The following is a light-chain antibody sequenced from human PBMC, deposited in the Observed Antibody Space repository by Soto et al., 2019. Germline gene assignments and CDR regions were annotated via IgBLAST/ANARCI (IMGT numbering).Light chain of an antibody. V-gene: IGLV2-14*01. J-gene: IGLJ1*01. CDR1: SSDVGGYNY. CDR2: DVS. Sequence: QSVLTQPASVSGSPGQSITISCNGTSSDVGGYNYVSWYQQHPGKAPKLMIYDVSNRPSGVSNRFSGSKSGNTASLTISGLQAEDEADYYCSSYTLLFGTGTKVTVL. CDR3: SSYTLL.